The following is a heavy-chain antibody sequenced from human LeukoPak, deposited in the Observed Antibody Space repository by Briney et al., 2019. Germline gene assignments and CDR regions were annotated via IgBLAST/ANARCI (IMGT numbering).Heavy chain of an antibody. CDR2: IIPLPDIS. J-gene: IGHJ6*02. D-gene: IGHD2-2*01. CDR3: ARDHCSATGCYEDYYNGVDV. Sequence: VASVKVSCKASGGTFTNYAISWVRQAPGQGLEWMGRIIPLPDISDYAQKFQGRVTITADKSTSIAYMELSSLRSEDTAVYYCARDHCSATGCYEDYYNGVDVWGQGTTVTVSS. CDR1: GGTFTNYA. V-gene: IGHV1-69*04.